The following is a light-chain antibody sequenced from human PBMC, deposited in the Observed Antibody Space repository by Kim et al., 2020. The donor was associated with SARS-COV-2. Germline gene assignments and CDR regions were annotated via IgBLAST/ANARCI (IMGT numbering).Light chain of an antibody. Sequence: QPASISCRSSQSLVHSDGNTYLNWFLQRPGQSPRRLIYTVSNRASGVPDRFSGSGSGTDFTLKISRVEAEDVGVYYCMQGIHPITFGQGTRLEIK. J-gene: IGKJ5*01. CDR3: MQGIHPIT. CDR1: QSLVHSDGNTY. CDR2: TVS. V-gene: IGKV2-30*02.